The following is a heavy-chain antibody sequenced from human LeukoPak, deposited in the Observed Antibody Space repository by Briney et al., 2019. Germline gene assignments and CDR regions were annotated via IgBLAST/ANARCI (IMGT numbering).Heavy chain of an antibody. Sequence: PGGSLRLSCVGSGFTFSTYWMSWVRQAPGKGLGWVANIRQDGGEKYYVDSVKGRFSISRDDARNSLYLQMNRLTAEDTAVYYCARDKIVGATHFDYWGQGTLVTVSA. CDR1: GFTFSTYW. J-gene: IGHJ4*02. V-gene: IGHV3-7*01. D-gene: IGHD1-26*01. CDR2: IRQDGGEK. CDR3: ARDKIVGATHFDY.